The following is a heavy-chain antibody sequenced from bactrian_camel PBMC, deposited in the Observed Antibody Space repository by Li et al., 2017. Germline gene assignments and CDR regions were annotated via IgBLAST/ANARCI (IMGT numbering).Heavy chain of an antibody. Sequence: HVQLVESGGGSVQAGGTLRLSCAASVASGYSVRTYCMGWFRQAAGKERDWVAIIDSAGSTTYADSVKGRFTISKDSAKNTLYLHMNNLKPEDTAMYHCAASGGQLGRWCYEFPVNWVSWLYNWGQGTQVTVS. CDR1: VASGYSVRTYC. J-gene: IGHJ4*01. CDR2: IIDSAGST. CDR3: AASGGQLGRWCYEFPVNWVSWLYN. V-gene: IGHV3S26*01. D-gene: IGHD3*01.